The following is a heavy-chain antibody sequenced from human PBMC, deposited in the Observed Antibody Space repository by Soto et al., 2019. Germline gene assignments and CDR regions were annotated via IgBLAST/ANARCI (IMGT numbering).Heavy chain of an antibody. CDR3: AHYDSSGYFSHFDS. Sequence: QIALQESGPTVVKPTQTLTLTCTFSGFSLTTTGVGVGWIRHAPGKALEWLAMVYWNDERRYSPSLKSRLTITQDTSKNQVVLTMTYMHPVDTATYFCAHYDSSGYFSHFDSWGQGTLVTVSS. D-gene: IGHD3-22*01. CDR1: GFSLTTTGVG. V-gene: IGHV2-5*01. J-gene: IGHJ4*02. CDR2: VYWNDER.